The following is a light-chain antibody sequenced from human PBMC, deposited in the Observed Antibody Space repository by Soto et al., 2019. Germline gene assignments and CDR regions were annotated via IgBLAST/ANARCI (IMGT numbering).Light chain of an antibody. V-gene: IGLV1-40*01. CDR2: GNT. J-gene: IGLJ3*02. CDR3: QSYDSTLSGSRV. Sequence: QPVLTQPPSVSGAPGQRVTISCTGSSSNIGAGYDVHWYQQLPGTAPRLLIYGNTNRPSGVPDRFSASKSGTSASLAITGLQAEDEADYHCQSYDSTLSGSRVFGGGTKVTVL. CDR1: SSNIGAGYD.